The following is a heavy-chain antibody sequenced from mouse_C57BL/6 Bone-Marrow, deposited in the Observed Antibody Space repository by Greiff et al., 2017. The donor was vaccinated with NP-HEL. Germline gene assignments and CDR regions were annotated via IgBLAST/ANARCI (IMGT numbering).Heavy chain of an antibody. V-gene: IGHV1-69*01. CDR3: ARSGFYYDYDDFAY. CDR2: IDPSDSYT. Sequence: QVQLQQPGAELVMPGASVKLSCKASGYTFTSYWMHWVKQRPGQGLEWIGEIDPSDSYTNYNQKFKGKSTLTVDKSSSTAYMQLSSLTSDDSAVYYCARSGFYYDYDDFAYWGQGTLVTVSA. D-gene: IGHD2-4*01. J-gene: IGHJ3*01. CDR1: GYTFTSYW.